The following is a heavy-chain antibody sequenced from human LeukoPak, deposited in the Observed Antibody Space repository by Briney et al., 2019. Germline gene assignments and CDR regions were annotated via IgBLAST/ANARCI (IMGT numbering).Heavy chain of an antibody. CDR3: ARVWLQSWSYGGDWFDP. J-gene: IGHJ5*02. Sequence: ASVKVSCKASGYTFTSYGISWVRQAPGQGLEWMGWISAYNGNTNYAQKHQGRVTMTTDTSTSTAYMELRSLRSDDTAVYYCARVWLQSWSYGGDWFDPWGQGTPVTVSS. CDR1: GYTFTSYG. CDR2: ISAYNGNT. D-gene: IGHD1-26*01. V-gene: IGHV1-18*01.